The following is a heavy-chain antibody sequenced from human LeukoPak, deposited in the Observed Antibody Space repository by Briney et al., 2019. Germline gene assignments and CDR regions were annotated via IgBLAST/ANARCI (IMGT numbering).Heavy chain of an antibody. CDR3: ARALSGIAVAGIDAFDI. Sequence: GASVKVSCKASGYTFTSYYMHWVRQAPGQGLEWMGIINPSGGSTSYAQKFQGRVTMTRDMSTSTVYMELSSLRSEDTAVYYCARALSGIAVAGIDAFDIWGQGTMVTVSS. CDR1: GYTFTSYY. D-gene: IGHD6-19*01. CDR2: INPSGGST. V-gene: IGHV1-46*01. J-gene: IGHJ3*02.